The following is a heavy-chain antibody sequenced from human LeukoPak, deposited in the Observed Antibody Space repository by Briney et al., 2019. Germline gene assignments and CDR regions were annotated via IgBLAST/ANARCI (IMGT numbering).Heavy chain of an antibody. J-gene: IGHJ4*02. V-gene: IGHV3-7*01. CDR1: GFTFSNYW. CDR2: INQDGSEE. D-gene: IGHD5-12*01. CDR3: VRDGGVSGYDLLDY. Sequence: GGSLRLSCAASGFTFSNYWMTWVRQALGKGLEWVAHINQDGSEEHYMDSVKARFTISRDNAKNSLSLQMNSLRAEDTAVYYCVRDGGVSGYDLLDYWGQGTLVTVSS.